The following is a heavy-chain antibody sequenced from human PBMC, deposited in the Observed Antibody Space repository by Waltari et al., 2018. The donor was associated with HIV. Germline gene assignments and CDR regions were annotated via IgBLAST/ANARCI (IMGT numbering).Heavy chain of an antibody. V-gene: IGHV3-21*02. CDR2: IGSSGNHV. CDR3: ARIMANGYFDY. J-gene: IGHJ4*02. CDR1: GFIFSDYS. D-gene: IGHD2-8*01. Sequence: EVQLVESGGGLVKPGGSLRLPCAASGFIFSDYSLNWARQAPGSGRDWVLSIGSSGNHVNDADSVKGRFTISRDNAKNSLYLQMNSLRAEDTAVYYCARIMANGYFDYWGQGTLVTASS.